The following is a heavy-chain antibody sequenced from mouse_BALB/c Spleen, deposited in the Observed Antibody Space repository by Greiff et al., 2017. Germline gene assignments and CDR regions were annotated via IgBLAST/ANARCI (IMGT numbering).Heavy chain of an antibody. CDR3: ARGDYDVGSFAY. J-gene: IGHJ3*01. D-gene: IGHD2-4*01. CDR2: INPYYGST. CDR1: GYSFTDYI. Sequence: VQLQQTGPELVKPGASVKISCKASGYSFTDYIMLWVKQSHGKSLEWIGNINPYYGSTSYNLKFKGKATLTVDKSSSTAYMQLNSLTSEDSAVYYCARGDYDVGSFAYWGQGTLVTVSA. V-gene: IGHV1-39*01.